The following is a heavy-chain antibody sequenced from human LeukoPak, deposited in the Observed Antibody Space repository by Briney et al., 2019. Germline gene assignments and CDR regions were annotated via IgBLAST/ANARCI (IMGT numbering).Heavy chain of an antibody. CDR2: ISAYNGNT. V-gene: IGHV1-18*01. CDR3: ARDRSYGRRAFDI. D-gene: IGHD1-26*01. CDR1: GYTFTSYG. Sequence: SVKVPCKASGYTFTSYGISWVRQAPGQGLEWMGWISAYNGNTNYAQKLQGRVTMTTDTSTSTAYMELRSLRSDDTAVYYCARDRSYGRRAFDIWGQGTMVTVSS. J-gene: IGHJ3*02.